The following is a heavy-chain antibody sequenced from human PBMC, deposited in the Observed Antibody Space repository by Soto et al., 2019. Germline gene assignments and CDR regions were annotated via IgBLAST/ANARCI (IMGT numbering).Heavy chain of an antibody. CDR2: INHSGST. CDR3: ARARHIVVVTAIRNWFDP. J-gene: IGHJ5*02. D-gene: IGHD2-21*02. CDR1: GGSISSGGYY. Sequence: TLSLTCAVSGGSISSGGYYWSWVRQHPGKGLEWIGEINHSGSTNYNPSLKSRVTISVDTSKNQFSLKLSSVTAADTAVYYCARARHIVVVTAIRNWFDPWGQGTLVTVSS. V-gene: IGHV4-31*11.